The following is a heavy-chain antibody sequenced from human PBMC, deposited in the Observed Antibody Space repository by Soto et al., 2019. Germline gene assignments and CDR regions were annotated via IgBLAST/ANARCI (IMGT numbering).Heavy chain of an antibody. CDR1: GGSISSSSYY. D-gene: IGHD3-22*01. Sequence: SETLSLTCTVSGGSISSSSYYWGWIRQPPGKGLEWIGSIYYSGSTYYNPSLKSRVTISVDTSKNQFSLKLSSVTAADTAVYYCARHTRMIVVGYFDYWGQGTLVTVSS. V-gene: IGHV4-39*01. J-gene: IGHJ4*02. CDR2: IYYSGST. CDR3: ARHTRMIVVGYFDY.